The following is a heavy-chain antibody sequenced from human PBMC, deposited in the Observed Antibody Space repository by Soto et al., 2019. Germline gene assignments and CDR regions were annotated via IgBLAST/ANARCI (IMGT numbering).Heavy chain of an antibody. J-gene: IGHJ6*02. CDR2: VYPGDSDT. V-gene: IGHV5-51*01. D-gene: IGHD1-1*01. Sequence: GESLKISCRGSGYSFSSYWIGWVRQKPGKGLEWMGIVYPGDSDTRYSPSFQGQVFISADKSIRTAYLQWSRLKASDTAIYYCSRVDWTDVYYSHGMDVWGQGATVTVSS. CDR1: GYSFSSYW. CDR3: SRVDWTDVYYSHGMDV.